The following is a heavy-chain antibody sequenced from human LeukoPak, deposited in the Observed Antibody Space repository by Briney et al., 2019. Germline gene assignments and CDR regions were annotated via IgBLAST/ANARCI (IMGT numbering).Heavy chain of an antibody. J-gene: IGHJ4*02. D-gene: IGHD3-22*01. V-gene: IGHV4-30-4*01. CDR2: IYYSGST. Sequence: SETLSLTCTVSGGSISSGDYYWSWIRQPPGKGLEWIGYIYYSGSTYYNPSLKSRVTVSVDTSKNQFSLKLSSVTAADTAVYYCARVHDSSGYYYAFDYWGQGTLVTVSP. CDR3: ARVHDSSGYYYAFDY. CDR1: GGSISSGDYY.